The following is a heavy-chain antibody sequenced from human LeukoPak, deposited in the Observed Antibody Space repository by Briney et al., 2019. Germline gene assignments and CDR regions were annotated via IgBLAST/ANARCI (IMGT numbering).Heavy chain of an antibody. V-gene: IGHV3-30*04. CDR1: GCTFSSYA. CDR3: ASSAGGSYPNFDY. Sequence: GGSLRLSCAASGCTFSSYAMHWVRQAPGKGLEWVAVVSYDGNNKDYADSVKGRFTVSRDNSKNTLYLQMNSLRAEDTAVFFCASSAGGSYPNFDYWGQGTLVTVSS. J-gene: IGHJ4*02. D-gene: IGHD1-26*01. CDR2: VSYDGNNK.